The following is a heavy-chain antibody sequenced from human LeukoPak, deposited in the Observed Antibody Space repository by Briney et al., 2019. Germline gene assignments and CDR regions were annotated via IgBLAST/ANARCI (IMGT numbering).Heavy chain of an antibody. D-gene: IGHD2-15*01. CDR1: GGSISNYY. V-gene: IGHV4-59*13. Sequence: SETLSLTCTVSGGSISNYYWSWIRQPPGKGLEWMGYIHYSGSPSYNPSLKSRVTISVDTSKNQFSLNLRFVTPADTALYYCARTTEGYCSGGSCYYFYYYMDVWGKGTTVTVSS. J-gene: IGHJ6*03. CDR2: IHYSGSP. CDR3: ARTTEGYCSGGSCYYFYYYMDV.